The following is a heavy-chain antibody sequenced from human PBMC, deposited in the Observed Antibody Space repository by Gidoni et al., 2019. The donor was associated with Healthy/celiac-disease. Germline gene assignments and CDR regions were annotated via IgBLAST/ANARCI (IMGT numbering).Heavy chain of an antibody. J-gene: IGHJ4*02. Sequence: VQLVESGGGLVKPGGPLRPSCAASGFTFRNAWMNWVRQAPGKGLGWVGSIKSKTDGGTTDYAAPVKGRFTISRDDSKNTLYLQMNSLKTEDTAVYYCYAAEWLVWGQGTLVTVSS. CDR1: GFTFRNAW. CDR2: IKSKTDGGTT. V-gene: IGHV3-15*07. CDR3: YAAEWLV. D-gene: IGHD6-19*01.